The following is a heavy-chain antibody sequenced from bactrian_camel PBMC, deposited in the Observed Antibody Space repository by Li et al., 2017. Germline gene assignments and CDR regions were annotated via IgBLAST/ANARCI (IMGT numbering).Heavy chain of an antibody. D-gene: IGHD5*01. V-gene: IGHV3S1*01. Sequence: HVQLVESGGGSVQAGGSLRLSCAASGYTGSSYCMGWLRQAPGKERERVAYIAGDDPPFYADSEKGRFTISRDTATNTMYLQMNSLKPEDTAVYYCVKDGEDGGWYFGNWGQGTQVTVS. J-gene: IGHJ6*01. CDR1: GYTGSSYC. CDR3: VKDGEDGGWYFGN. CDR2: IAGDDPP.